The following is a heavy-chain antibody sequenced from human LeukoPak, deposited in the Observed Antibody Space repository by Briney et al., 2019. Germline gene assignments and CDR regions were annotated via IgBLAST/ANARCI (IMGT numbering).Heavy chain of an antibody. CDR2: IYPGDSGT. J-gene: IGHJ4*02. CDR3: ARRYHDILTGYSKYYFDY. V-gene: IGHV5-51*01. D-gene: IGHD3-9*01. CDR1: GYSFTSYW. Sequence: GESLKIYCKGSGYSFTSYWIGWVRQMPGKGLEWMGIIYPGDSGTRYSPSFQGQVTISADKSISTAYLQWSSLKASDTAMYYCARRYHDILTGYSKYYFDYWGQGTLVTVSS.